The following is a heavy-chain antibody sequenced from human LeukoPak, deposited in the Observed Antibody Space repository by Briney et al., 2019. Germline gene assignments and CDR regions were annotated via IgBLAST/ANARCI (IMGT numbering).Heavy chain of an antibody. CDR2: IYYSGST. CDR3: ARARNYYDSSDYYYEGDAFDI. D-gene: IGHD3-22*01. Sequence: KSSETLSLTCTVSGGSISSYHWSWIRQPPGKGLECIGYIYYSGSTNYNPSLKSRVTISVDTSKNQFSLKLSSVTAADTAVYYCARARNYYDSSDYYYEGDAFDIWGQGTIVTVSS. J-gene: IGHJ3*02. CDR1: GGSISSYH. V-gene: IGHV4-59*01.